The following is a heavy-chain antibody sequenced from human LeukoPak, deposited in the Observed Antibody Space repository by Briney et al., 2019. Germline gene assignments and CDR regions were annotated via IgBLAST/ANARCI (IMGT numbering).Heavy chain of an antibody. CDR3: ARDNVAYYDSSGYYAPGDY. CDR1: GYTFTSYH. V-gene: IGHV1-46*01. CDR2: INPSGGST. J-gene: IGHJ4*02. Sequence: ASVKVSCKASGYTFTSYHMHWVRQAPGQGLEWMGIINPSGGSTSYAQKFQGRVTMTRDMSTSTVYMELSSLRSEDTAVYYCARDNVAYYDSSGYYAPGDYWGQGTLVTVSS. D-gene: IGHD3-22*01.